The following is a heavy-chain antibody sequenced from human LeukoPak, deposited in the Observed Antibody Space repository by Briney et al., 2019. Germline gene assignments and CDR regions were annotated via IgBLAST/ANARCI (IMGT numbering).Heavy chain of an antibody. V-gene: IGHV3-49*04. CDR1: GFTFGDYA. D-gene: IGHD1-14*01. CDR3: TRVVVTLDYYYYYYMDV. CDR2: IRSKAYGGTT. Sequence: GGSLRLSCTASGFTFGDYAMSWVRQAPGKGLEWVGFIRSKAYGGTTEYAASVKGRFTISRDDSKSIAYLQMNSLKTEDTAVYYCTRVVVTLDYYYYYYMDVWGKGTTVTISS. J-gene: IGHJ6*03.